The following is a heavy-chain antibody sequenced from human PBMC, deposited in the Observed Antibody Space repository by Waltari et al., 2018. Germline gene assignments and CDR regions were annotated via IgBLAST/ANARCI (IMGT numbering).Heavy chain of an antibody. CDR3: ARAPNVGARVPIYGMDG. V-gene: IGHV3-53*02. D-gene: IGHD3-10*01. Sequence: EMQLVETGGDLIQPGGSLRFSCSALGCAVSPPNFSWVRQAPGEGLEWVSLIDSEGATYYADSVKGRFTISRDSSKNSLDLQMNSLRAEDTAVYFCARAPNVGARVPIYGMDGWGQGTTVTVSS. J-gene: IGHJ6*02. CDR1: GCAVSPPN. CDR2: IDSEGAT.